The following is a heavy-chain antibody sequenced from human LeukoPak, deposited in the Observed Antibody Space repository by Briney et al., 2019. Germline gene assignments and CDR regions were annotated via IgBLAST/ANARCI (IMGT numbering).Heavy chain of an antibody. J-gene: IGHJ5*02. Sequence: PGGSLRLSCTPSGFTFSSYGMHWVRQAPGKGLEWVAVVSYEGSTVYYADSVKGRFTISRDNSKNTLYLQMNSLRVEDTAVYYCTKGGLGSGTFSAWFDLWGQGTLVTVSS. CDR1: GFTFSSYG. D-gene: IGHD3-10*01. V-gene: IGHV3-30*18. CDR3: TKGGLGSGTFSAWFDL. CDR2: VSYEGSTV.